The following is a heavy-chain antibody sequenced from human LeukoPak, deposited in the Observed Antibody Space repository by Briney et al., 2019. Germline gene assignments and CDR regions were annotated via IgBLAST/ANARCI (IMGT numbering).Heavy chain of an antibody. V-gene: IGHV4-39*01. CDR3: ARQNDRSHDY. D-gene: IGHD1-1*01. Sequence: PSETLSLTCIVSGGSISRSSYYWGWIRQPPGKGLEWIGSIYYSGTTYSNPSLKSRVTISVDTSKNQFSLKLRSVTAADTAVYYCARQNDRSHDYWGQGTLGTVSS. J-gene: IGHJ4*02. CDR1: GGSISRSSYY. CDR2: IYYSGTT.